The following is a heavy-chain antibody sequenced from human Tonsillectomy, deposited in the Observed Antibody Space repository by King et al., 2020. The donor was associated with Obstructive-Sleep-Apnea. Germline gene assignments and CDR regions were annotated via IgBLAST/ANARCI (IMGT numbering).Heavy chain of an antibody. D-gene: IGHD3-10*01. CDR1: GYTFTSYG. CDR3: ARDRSIWFGEPEYNWFDP. V-gene: IGHV1-18*01. J-gene: IGHJ5*02. CDR2: ISAYNGNT. Sequence: QLVQSGAEVKKPGASVKVSCKASGYTFTSYGISWVRQAPGQGLEWMGGISAYNGNTNYAQKLQGRVTMTTDTSTSTAYMELRSLRSDDTAVYYCARDRSIWFGEPEYNWFDPWGQGTLVTVSS.